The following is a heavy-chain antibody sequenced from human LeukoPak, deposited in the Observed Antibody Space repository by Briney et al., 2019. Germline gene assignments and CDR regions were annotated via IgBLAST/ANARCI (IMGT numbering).Heavy chain of an antibody. J-gene: IGHJ4*02. Sequence: PSETLSLTCTVSRGSISSYYWSWIRQPPGKGLEWIGYTYYSGSTNYNPSLKSRVTMSMDTSKSQFSLNLSSVTAADSAVYYCAGFCASSTCYNGGTNFAFWGQGALVAVSS. CDR3: AGFCASSTCYNGGTNFAF. CDR2: TYYSGST. D-gene: IGHD2-2*01. CDR1: RGSISSYY. V-gene: IGHV4-59*08.